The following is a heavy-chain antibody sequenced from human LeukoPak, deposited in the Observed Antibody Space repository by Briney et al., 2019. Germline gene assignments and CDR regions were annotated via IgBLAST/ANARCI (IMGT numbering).Heavy chain of an antibody. Sequence: ASVKVSCKASGYIFTSYFMHWVRQAPGQGLEWMGLINPSGGSTRYAQKFQGRVTMTRDMSTSTAYMELSRLRSDDTAVCYCARGNYGDTAMQPDFDYWGQGTLVTVSS. CDR1: GYIFTSYF. V-gene: IGHV1-46*01. J-gene: IGHJ4*02. D-gene: IGHD5-18*01. CDR2: INPSGGST. CDR3: ARGNYGDTAMQPDFDY.